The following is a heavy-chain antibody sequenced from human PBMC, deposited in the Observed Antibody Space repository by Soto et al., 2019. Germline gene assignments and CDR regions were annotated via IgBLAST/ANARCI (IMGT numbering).Heavy chain of an antibody. CDR3: ARRTHYYDSSGYYYSHYYYGMDV. CDR2: IYYSGST. V-gene: IGHV4-39*01. D-gene: IGHD3-22*01. J-gene: IGHJ6*02. Sequence: PSETLSLTCTVSGGSISSSSYYWGWIRQPPGKGLEWIGSIYYSGSTYYNPSLKSRVTISVDTSKNQFSLKLSSVTAADTAVYYCARRTHYYDSSGYYYSHYYYGMDVWGQGTTVT. CDR1: GGSISSSSYY.